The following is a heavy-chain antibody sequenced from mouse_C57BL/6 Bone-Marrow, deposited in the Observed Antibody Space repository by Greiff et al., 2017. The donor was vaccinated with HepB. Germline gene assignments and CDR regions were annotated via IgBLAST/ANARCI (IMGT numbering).Heavy chain of an antibody. CDR1: GYTFTSYW. D-gene: IGHD2-4*01. CDR2: IDPSDSET. J-gene: IGHJ3*01. CDR3: ARWWIYYDYDWFAY. Sequence: QVQLQQPGAVLVRPGYSVKLSCKASGYTFTSYWMHWVKQRPIQGLEWIGNIDPSDSETHYNQKFKDKATLTVDKSSSTAYMQLSSLTSEDSAVYYCARWWIYYDYDWFAYWGQGTLVTVSA. V-gene: IGHV1-52*01.